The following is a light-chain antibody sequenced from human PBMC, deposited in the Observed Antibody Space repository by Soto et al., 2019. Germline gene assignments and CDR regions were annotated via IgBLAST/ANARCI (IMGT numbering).Light chain of an antibody. CDR2: GTS. CDR1: QNISRS. J-gene: IGKJ3*01. V-gene: IGKV3-15*01. CDR3: HQYYSYPPT. Sequence: EIVMTQSPVTLSVSPGERATLSCRASQNISRSLAWYQQKPGQGPSLLIYGTSTRAGGVPARFSGGGSGTEFTLTITSLQSEDFAVYYCHQYYSYPPTFGPGTKVDIK.